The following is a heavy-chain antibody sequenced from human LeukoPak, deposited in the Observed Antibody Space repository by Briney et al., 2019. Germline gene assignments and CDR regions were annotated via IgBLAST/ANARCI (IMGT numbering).Heavy chain of an antibody. Sequence: SETLSLTCAVYGGSFSGYYWSWIRQPPGKGLEWIGEIDHSGSTNYNPSLKSRVTISVDTSKNQFSLKLSSVTAADTAVYYCASFAPSSGFDYWGQGTLVTVSS. J-gene: IGHJ4*02. V-gene: IGHV4-34*01. CDR3: ASFAPSSGFDY. CDR1: GGSFSGYY. D-gene: IGHD6-19*01. CDR2: IDHSGST.